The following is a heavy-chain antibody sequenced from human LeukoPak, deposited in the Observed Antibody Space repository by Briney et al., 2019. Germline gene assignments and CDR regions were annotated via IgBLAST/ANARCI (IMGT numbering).Heavy chain of an antibody. D-gene: IGHD1-1*01. CDR1: GFTFSSYS. CDR3: ARCTTGKTFGSLRGIKKSREIDF. Sequence: SGGSLRLSCAASGFTFSSYSMNWVRQAPGKGLEWVSSISSSSSYINYADSVRGRFTISRDNAKNSLFLQMDSLRGEDTAVYYCARCTTGKTFGSLRGIKKSREIDFWGQGTLVTVSS. V-gene: IGHV3-21*01. J-gene: IGHJ4*02. CDR2: ISSSSSYI.